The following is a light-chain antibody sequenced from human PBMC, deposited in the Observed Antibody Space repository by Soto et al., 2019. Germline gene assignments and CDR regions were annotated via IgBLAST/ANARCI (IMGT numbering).Light chain of an antibody. J-gene: IGKJ2*01. CDR1: QSISNW. V-gene: IGKV1-5*01. CDR2: DVS. Sequence: DSEMNRSRSTLSSTVGERVAIACRASQSISNWLAWYQQKPGKAPTLLIYDVSRLESGVPSRFSGSGSGTEFTRTINSLQPHDFAPYSCEPYDSYYTFAQGTKVDNK. CDR3: EPYDSYYT.